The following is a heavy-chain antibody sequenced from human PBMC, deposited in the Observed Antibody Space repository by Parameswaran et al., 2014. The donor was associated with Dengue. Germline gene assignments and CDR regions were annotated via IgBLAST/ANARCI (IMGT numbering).Heavy chain of an antibody. D-gene: IGHD3-22*01. J-gene: IGHJ6*02. Sequence: WVRQAPGQGLEWMGIINPSGGSTSYAQKFQGRVTMTRDTSTSTVYMELSSLRSEDTAVYYCASSPAPGDTMIVVVNYGMDVWGQGTTVTVSS. CDR2: INPSGGST. V-gene: IGHV1-46*01. CDR3: ASSPAPGDTMIVVVNYGMDV.